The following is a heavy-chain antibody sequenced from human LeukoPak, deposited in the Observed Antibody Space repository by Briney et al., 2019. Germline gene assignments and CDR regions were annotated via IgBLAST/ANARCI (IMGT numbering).Heavy chain of an antibody. J-gene: IGHJ6*04. CDR1: GGSISSGGYS. CDR2: IYHSGST. D-gene: IGHD1/OR15-1a*01. CDR3: GRDGTAKGNYGMDV. Sequence: SQTLSLTCAVSGGSISSGGYSWSWIRQPPGKGLEWIGYIYHSGSTYYNPSLKSRVTISVDRSKNQFSLKLSSVTAADTAVYYCGRDGTAKGNYGMDVWGKGTTVTVYS. V-gene: IGHV4-30-2*01.